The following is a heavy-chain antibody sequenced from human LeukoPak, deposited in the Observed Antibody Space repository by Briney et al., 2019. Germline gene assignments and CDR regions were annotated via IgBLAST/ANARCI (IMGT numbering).Heavy chain of an antibody. V-gene: IGHV4-61*09. CDR3: AREYYDFWSGYPYYYYYYYMDV. D-gene: IGHD3-3*01. J-gene: IGHJ6*03. CDR1: GGSISGGDYY. CDR2: IYTSGST. Sequence: PSQTLSLTCTVSGGSISGGDYYWSWIRQPPGKGLEWIGHIYTSGSTNYNPSLKSRVTMSVDTSKNQFSLKLSSVTAADTAVYYCAREYYDFWSGYPYYYYYYYMDVWGKGTTVTVSS.